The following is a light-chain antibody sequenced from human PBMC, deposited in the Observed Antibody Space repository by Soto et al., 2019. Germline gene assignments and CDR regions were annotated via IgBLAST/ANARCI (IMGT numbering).Light chain of an antibody. CDR1: QSISSW. CDR2: KAS. Sequence: DIQMTQSPSTLSASVGDRVTITCRASQSISSWLAWYQQKPGKAPNLLIFKASSLKSGVPSRFSGSGSGTEFTLTISSLQPDDFATYYRQQYNSPGWTLGQGTKVEIK. V-gene: IGKV1-5*03. J-gene: IGKJ1*01. CDR3: QQYNSPGWT.